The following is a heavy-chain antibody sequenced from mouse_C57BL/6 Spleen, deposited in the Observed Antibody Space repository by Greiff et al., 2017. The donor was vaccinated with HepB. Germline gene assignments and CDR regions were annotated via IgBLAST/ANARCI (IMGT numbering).Heavy chain of an antibody. J-gene: IGHJ2*01. CDR3: ANDYDGDYFDY. Sequence: VQLQQSGPELVKPGASVKISCKASGYTFTDYYMNWVKQSHGKSLEWIGDINPNNGGTSYNQKFKGKATLTVDKSSSTASMELRSLTSEDSAVYYCANDYDGDYFDYWGQGTTLTVSS. D-gene: IGHD2-4*01. CDR2: INPNNGGT. V-gene: IGHV1-26*01. CDR1: GYTFTDYY.